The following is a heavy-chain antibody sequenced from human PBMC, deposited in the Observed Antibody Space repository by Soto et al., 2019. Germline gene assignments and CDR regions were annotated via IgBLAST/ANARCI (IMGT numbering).Heavy chain of an antibody. CDR2: IYAPGTT. CDR1: GASISGFY. V-gene: IGHV4-4*07. J-gene: IGHJ5*02. D-gene: IGHD1-1*01. CDR3: VRDGTKTLRDWFDP. Sequence: SATLSLTCTVSGASISGFYWSWIRKSAGKGLEWFGRIYAPGTTDYNPSLKSRVMMSVDTSKKQFSLKLRSVTAADTAVYYCVRDGTKTLRDWFDPWGQGISVTVSS.